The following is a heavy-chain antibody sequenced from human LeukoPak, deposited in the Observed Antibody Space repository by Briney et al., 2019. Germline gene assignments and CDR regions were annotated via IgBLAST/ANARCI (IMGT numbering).Heavy chain of an antibody. CDR1: GFTFSSYA. J-gene: IGHJ6*03. V-gene: IGHV3-23*01. CDR2: ISGSGGST. D-gene: IGHD5-12*01. Sequence: GGSLRLSCAASGFTFSSYAMSWVRQAPGKGLEGVSAISGSGGSTYYADSVRGRFTITSENSNNTLNLQMNSLIAEDTAVYYCTTDDGVATADYYYYYMDVWGKGTTVTVSS. CDR3: TTDDGVATADYYYYYMDV.